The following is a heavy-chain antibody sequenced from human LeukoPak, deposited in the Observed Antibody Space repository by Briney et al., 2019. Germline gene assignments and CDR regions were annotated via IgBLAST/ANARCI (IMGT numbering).Heavy chain of an antibody. Sequence: GGSLRLSCVASGFTFSIYTMSWVRQAPGKGLEWVSSITSSSSSMYSADSVKSRLTISRDNAKNSLYLQMNSLRAEDTAVYYCARDLAWGGYWGQGTLVTVSS. CDR2: ITSSSSSM. V-gene: IGHV3-21*01. CDR3: ARDLAWGGY. J-gene: IGHJ4*02. CDR1: GFTFSIYT. D-gene: IGHD7-27*01.